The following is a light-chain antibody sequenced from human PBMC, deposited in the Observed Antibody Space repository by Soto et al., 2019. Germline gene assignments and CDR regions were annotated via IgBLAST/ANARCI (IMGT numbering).Light chain of an antibody. CDR3: HQYNNWPPWT. Sequence: EIVMTQSPATLSVSPGERATLSCRASQGVSSGLAWYQQRPGQAPRLLIYGASTRATGIPARFSGSGSGTEFTLTISSLQSEDFAVYYCHQYNNWPPWTFGQGTKVEIK. V-gene: IGKV3-15*01. CDR2: GAS. J-gene: IGKJ1*01. CDR1: QGVSSG.